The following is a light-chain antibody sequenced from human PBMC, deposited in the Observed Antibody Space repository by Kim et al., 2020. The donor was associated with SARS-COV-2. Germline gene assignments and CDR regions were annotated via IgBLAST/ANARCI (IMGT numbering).Light chain of an antibody. V-gene: IGKV3-15*01. J-gene: IGKJ2*01. Sequence: SISTGERATLSCRASQSVSINLAWYQQKPGQAPRLLIYGASTRATGIPARFSGSGSGTEFTLTISSLQSEDFAVYYCQHYYDWPRTFGQGTKLEI. CDR2: GAS. CDR1: QSVSIN. CDR3: QHYYDWPRT.